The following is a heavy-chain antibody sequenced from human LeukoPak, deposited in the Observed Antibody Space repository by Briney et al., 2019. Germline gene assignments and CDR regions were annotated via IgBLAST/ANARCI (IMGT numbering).Heavy chain of an antibody. J-gene: IGHJ4*02. CDR3: ARGVFYYDTSGRGYYFDY. D-gene: IGHD3-22*01. V-gene: IGHV4-59*01. CDR2: IYYSGST. CDR1: GGSISSYY. Sequence: SETLSLTCTVSGGSISSYYWSWIRQPPGKGLEWIGYIYYSGSTNYNPSLKSRVTISVDTSKNQFSLKLSSVTAADKAVYYCARGVFYYDTSGRGYYFDYWGQGTLVTVSS.